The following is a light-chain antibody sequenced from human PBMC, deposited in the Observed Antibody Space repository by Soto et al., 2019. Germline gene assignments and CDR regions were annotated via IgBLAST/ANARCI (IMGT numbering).Light chain of an antibody. J-gene: IGKJ5*01. CDR1: QNINSN. CDR3: QQRSNWPLT. CDR2: GAY. V-gene: IGKV3-11*01. Sequence: ELVLTQSPTTLSLSPGERATIFCRASQNINSNLAWYQQKPGQAPRLLIYGAYTRATGIPARFSGSGSGTDFTLTISSLEPEEFAVYYCQQRSNWPLTFGQGTRLEIK.